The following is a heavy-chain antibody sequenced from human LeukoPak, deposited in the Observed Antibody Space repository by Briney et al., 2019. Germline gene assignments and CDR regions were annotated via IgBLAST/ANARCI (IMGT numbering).Heavy chain of an antibody. CDR3: ARGQLDYYYYMDV. CDR1: GASVGSAGYY. J-gene: IGHJ6*03. CDR2: IYYISNT. D-gene: IGHD1-1*01. Sequence: SETLSLTCTVSGASVGSAGYYWSWIRQPPGGGLEWIGYIYYISNTNYNPSLKSRVTISVDTSKNQFSLKLSSVTAADTAVYYCARGQLDYYYYMDVWGKGTTVTVSS. V-gene: IGHV4-61*08.